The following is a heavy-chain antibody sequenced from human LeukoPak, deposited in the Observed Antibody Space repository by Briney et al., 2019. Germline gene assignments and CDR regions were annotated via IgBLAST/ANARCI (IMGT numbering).Heavy chain of an antibody. CDR1: GFTFDDYA. D-gene: IGHD3-10*01. Sequence: GGSLRVSCAASGFTFDDYAMHWVRQAPGKGLEWVSGISWNSGSIGYADSVKGRFTISRDNAKNSLYLQMNSLRAEDTALYYCAKDIFTMVRGVVDYWGQGTLVTVSS. V-gene: IGHV3-9*01. CDR3: AKDIFTMVRGVVDY. J-gene: IGHJ4*02. CDR2: ISWNSGSI.